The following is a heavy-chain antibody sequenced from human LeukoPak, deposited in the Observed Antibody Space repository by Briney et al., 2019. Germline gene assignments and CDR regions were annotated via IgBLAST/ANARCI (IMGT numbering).Heavy chain of an antibody. D-gene: IGHD1-26*01. CDR3: ATQPKWELPFDY. J-gene: IGHJ4*02. V-gene: IGHV4-30-2*01. CDR1: GGSISSGGYY. Sequence: SETLSLTCTVSGGSISSGGYYWSWIRQPPGKGLEWIGYIYHSGSTYYNPSLKSRVTISVDRSKNQFSLKLSSVTAADTAVYYCATQPKWELPFDYWGQGTLVTVSS. CDR2: IYHSGST.